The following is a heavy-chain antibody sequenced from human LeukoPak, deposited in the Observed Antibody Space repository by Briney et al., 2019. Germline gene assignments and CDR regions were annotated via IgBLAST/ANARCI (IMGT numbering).Heavy chain of an antibody. J-gene: IGHJ4*02. V-gene: IGHV3-21*05. CDR1: GFTFSTCS. CDR2: ISYSSSAI. CDR3: ARDYYYDSSGYHY. Sequence: PGGSLRLSCAASGFTFSTCSMNWVRQAPGRGLEWVSYISYSSSAIYYADSVKGRFTISRDNAKNSLYLQMNSLGAEDTAVYYCARDYYYDSSGYHYWGQGTLVTVSS. D-gene: IGHD3-22*01.